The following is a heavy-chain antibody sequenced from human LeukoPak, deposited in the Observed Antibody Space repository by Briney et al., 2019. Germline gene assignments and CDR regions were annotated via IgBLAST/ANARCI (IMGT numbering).Heavy chain of an antibody. CDR1: GYTFSSYG. CDR3: ARGMSRWELSQG. Sequence: ASVKVSCKTSGYTFSSYGINWVRQAPGQGLEWMGWISAYNGNTKYAQKLQGRVTLTRDLSTTTVYMALSGLRSDDTAVYYCARGMSRWELSQGWGQGTLVTVSS. D-gene: IGHD4-23*01. CDR2: ISAYNGNT. J-gene: IGHJ4*02. V-gene: IGHV1-18*01.